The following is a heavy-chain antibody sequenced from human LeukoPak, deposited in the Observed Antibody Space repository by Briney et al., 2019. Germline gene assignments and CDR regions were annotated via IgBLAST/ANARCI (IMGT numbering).Heavy chain of an antibody. CDR1: GGSISPYY. D-gene: IGHD2-2*02. V-gene: IGHV4-59*12. Sequence: PSETPSLTCTVSGGSISPYYWSWIRQPPGRGLEGIGYIYYSGNTNYNPSLKSRVTISIDTSKTQFSLKLRSVTTTDTAVYYCARGVDYTLVYWGQGALVTVSS. J-gene: IGHJ4*02. CDR3: ARGVDYTLVY. CDR2: IYYSGNT.